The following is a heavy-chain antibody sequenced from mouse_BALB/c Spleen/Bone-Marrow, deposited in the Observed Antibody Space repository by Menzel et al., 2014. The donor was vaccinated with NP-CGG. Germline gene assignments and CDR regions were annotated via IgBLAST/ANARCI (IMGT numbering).Heavy chain of an antibody. CDR2: IYPGDGDT. V-gene: IGHV1-80*01. Sequence: VQLQQSGAELVRPGSSVKISCKASGYAFSSYWMNWVKQRPGQGLEWIGQIYPGDGDTNYNGKFKGKATLTADKSSSTAYMQLSSLTSEDSAVYFCARRGYYYGSSYVDYWGQDTTLTVSS. J-gene: IGHJ2*01. CDR1: GYAFSSYW. CDR3: ARRGYYYGSSYVDY. D-gene: IGHD1-1*01.